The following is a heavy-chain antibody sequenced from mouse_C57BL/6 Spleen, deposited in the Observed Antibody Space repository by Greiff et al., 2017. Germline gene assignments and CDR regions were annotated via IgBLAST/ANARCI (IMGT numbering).Heavy chain of an antibody. CDR1: GFTFSSYA. Sequence: EVKLMESGGGLVKPGGSLKLSCAASGFTFSSYAMSWVRQTPEKRLEWVATISDGGSYTYYPDNVKGRFTISRDNAKNNLYLQMSHLKSEDTARYYCAGGRNSFAYWGQGTLVTVSA. J-gene: IGHJ3*01. V-gene: IGHV5-4*03. CDR2: ISDGGSYT. D-gene: IGHD2-1*01. CDR3: AGGRNSFAY.